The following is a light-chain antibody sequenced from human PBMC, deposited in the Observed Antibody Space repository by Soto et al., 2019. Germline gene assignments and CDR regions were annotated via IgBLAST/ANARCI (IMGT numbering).Light chain of an antibody. V-gene: IGKV1-39*01. J-gene: IGKJ1*01. CDR2: AAS. Sequence: DIQMTQSPSSLSASLGDRVTITCRASQSISSYLNWYQQKPGKAPKLLIYAASSLQSGVPSRFSGSGSGTDFTLTIISLQTEAFATYYCQQSYSTPRTFGHGTKVEIK. CDR1: QSISSY. CDR3: QQSYSTPRT.